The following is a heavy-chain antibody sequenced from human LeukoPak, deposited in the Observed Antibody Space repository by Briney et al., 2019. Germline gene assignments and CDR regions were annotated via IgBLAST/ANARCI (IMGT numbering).Heavy chain of an antibody. CDR2: IYHSGST. Sequence: SQTPSLTCTVSGGSISSGGYYWSWIRQPPGKGLEWIGYIYHSGSTYYNPSLKSRVTISVDRSKNQFSLKLSSVTAADTAVYYCARDFSGGPNWFDPWGQGTLVTVSS. V-gene: IGHV4-30-2*01. J-gene: IGHJ5*02. D-gene: IGHD2-15*01. CDR3: ARDFSGGPNWFDP. CDR1: GGSISSGGYY.